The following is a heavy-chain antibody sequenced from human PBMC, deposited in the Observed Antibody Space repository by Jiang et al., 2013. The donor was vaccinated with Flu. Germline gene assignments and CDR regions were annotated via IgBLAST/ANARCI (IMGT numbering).Heavy chain of an antibody. CDR3: ARGGTITIFGVVTYKDYYYGMDV. CDR1: GGSISSYY. CDR2: IYYSGST. Sequence: GSGLVKPSETLSLTCTVSGGSISSYYWSWIRQPPGKGLEWIGYIYYSGSTNYNPSLKSRVTISVDTSKNQFSLKLSSVTAADTAVYYCARGGTITIFGVVTYKDYYYGMDV. D-gene: IGHD3-3*01. V-gene: IGHV4-59*01. J-gene: IGHJ6*01.